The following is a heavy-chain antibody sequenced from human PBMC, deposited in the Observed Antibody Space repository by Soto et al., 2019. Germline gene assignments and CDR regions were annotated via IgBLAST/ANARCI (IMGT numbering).Heavy chain of an antibody. V-gene: IGHV3-21*01. CDR1: GFTFSSYS. J-gene: IGHJ4*02. Sequence: LRLSCAASGFTFSSYSMNWVRQAPGKGLEWVSSISSSSSYIYYADSVKGRFTISRDNARNTLYLQMNSLRDEDTAVYYCARDNNWSYDYWGQGILVTVSS. CDR3: ARDNNWSYDY. D-gene: IGHD1-1*01. CDR2: ISSSSSYI.